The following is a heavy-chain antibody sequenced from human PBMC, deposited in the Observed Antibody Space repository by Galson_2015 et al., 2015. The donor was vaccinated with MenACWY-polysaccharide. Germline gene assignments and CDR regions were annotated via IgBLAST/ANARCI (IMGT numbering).Heavy chain of an antibody. CDR1: GFTFSNYD. CDR2: VNSRSTTV. V-gene: IGHV3-48*01. Sequence: SLRLSCAASGFTFSNYDMVWVRQAPGKGLEWVSDVNSRSTTVHYVDSVKGRFTMSRDNVKNTLFLQMKSLRGDDTAVYFCARGSNIWKYLDYWGQGALVPVSS. CDR3: ARGSNIWKYLDY. J-gene: IGHJ4*02. D-gene: IGHD2/OR15-2a*01.